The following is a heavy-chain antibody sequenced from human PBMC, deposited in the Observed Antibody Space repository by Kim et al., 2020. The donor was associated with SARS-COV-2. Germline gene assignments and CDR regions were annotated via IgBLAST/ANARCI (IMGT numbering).Heavy chain of an antibody. CDR3: ATGVGAGY. D-gene: IGHD1-26*01. CDR2: GTTR. V-gene: IGHV3-74*01. J-gene: IGHJ4*02. Sequence: GTTRNYADSVKGRFTISRDNAQNTLYLQMNSLRDEDTAVYYCATGVGAGYWGQGTLVTVSS.